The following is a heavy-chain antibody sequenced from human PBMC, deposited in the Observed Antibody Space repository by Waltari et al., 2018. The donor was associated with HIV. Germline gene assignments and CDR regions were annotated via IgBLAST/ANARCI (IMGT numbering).Heavy chain of an antibody. Sequence: QVHLVQSGSELKKPGASVKVSCKASGYTFSNFAMNWVRQAPGQGLEWMGWINPKTGNPTYAQAFTGRFVFSLDTSVGTAYLLISSLKAEDTAVYYCGRGPGRSIDYWGQGTLVTVSS. J-gene: IGHJ4*02. CDR2: INPKTGNP. D-gene: IGHD3-10*01. CDR3: GRGPGRSIDY. CDR1: GYTFSNFA. V-gene: IGHV7-4-1*02.